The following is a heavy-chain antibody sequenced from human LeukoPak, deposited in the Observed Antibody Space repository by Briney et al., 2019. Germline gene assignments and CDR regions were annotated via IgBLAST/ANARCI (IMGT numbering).Heavy chain of an antibody. V-gene: IGHV3-13*01. CDR3: ARSKSYSSGWTDFGY. J-gene: IGHJ4*02. CDR1: GFTFSSHD. D-gene: IGHD6-19*01. Sequence: GGSLRLSCAASGFTFSSHDMHWVRQPTGKGLEWVSVIGTAGKTYYADSVKGRFTISRENAKNSLYLQMDNLRAGDTAVYYCARSKSYSSGWTDFGYWGQGTLVAVSS. CDR2: IGTAGKT.